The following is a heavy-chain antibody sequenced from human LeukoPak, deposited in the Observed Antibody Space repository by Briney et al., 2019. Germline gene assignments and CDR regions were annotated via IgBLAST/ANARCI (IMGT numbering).Heavy chain of an antibody. Sequence: PGGSLRLSCAASGFTLSSYAMSWVRQAPGKGLEWVSAISDSGKTYHADSVEGRFTIFRDNADNSLYVQMNSLRAEDTAVYYCARDRRWLQGQYYYYMDVWGKGTTVTVSS. V-gene: IGHV3-23*01. CDR3: ARDRRWLQGQYYYYMDV. J-gene: IGHJ6*03. CDR2: ISDSGKT. D-gene: IGHD5-24*01. CDR1: GFTLSSYA.